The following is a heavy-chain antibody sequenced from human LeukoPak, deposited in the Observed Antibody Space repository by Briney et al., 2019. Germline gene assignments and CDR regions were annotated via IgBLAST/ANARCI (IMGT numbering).Heavy chain of an antibody. D-gene: IGHD1-1*01. CDR3: AKSLLTTATGTGRASDI. CDR2: IKPDGSDT. Sequence: GSLRLSCATSGFTFGSYAMTWVRQAPGKGLVWVSRIKPDGSDTNYADSVKGRFTISRDNSKNTLFLQMNSLRAEDTAKYYCAKSLLTTATGTGRASDIWGQGTMVTVSS. V-gene: IGHV3-23*01. CDR1: GFTFGSYA. J-gene: IGHJ3*02.